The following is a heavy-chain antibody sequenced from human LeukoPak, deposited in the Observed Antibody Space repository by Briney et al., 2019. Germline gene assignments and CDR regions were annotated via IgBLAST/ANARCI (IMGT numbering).Heavy chain of an antibody. CDR1: GFTFRGYW. V-gene: IGHV3-7*01. CDR3: ARAMT. CDR2: IKPDGSDK. Sequence: GGSLRLSCAASGFTFRGYWMSWVRQAPGKGLEWVANIKPDGSDKAYVDSVKGRFTISRDNTKNSLYLQMSSLRAEDTAVYYCARAMTWGQGTLVSVSS. J-gene: IGHJ5*02.